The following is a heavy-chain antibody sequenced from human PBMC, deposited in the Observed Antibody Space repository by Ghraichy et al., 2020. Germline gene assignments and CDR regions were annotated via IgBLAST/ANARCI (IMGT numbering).Heavy chain of an antibody. CDR2: IYSSGIT. J-gene: IGHJ4*02. V-gene: IGHV4/OR15-8*02. CDR3: AHSGWYSSVD. CDR1: GASISSSKW. Sequence: SETLSLTCAVSGASISSSKWWAWVRQSPGKGLEWIGEIYSSGITNYNPSLKSRVTISLDESNNQYSLKLDSLTAADTASYYCAHSGWYSSVDWGPGTLVTVGS. D-gene: IGHD6-19*01.